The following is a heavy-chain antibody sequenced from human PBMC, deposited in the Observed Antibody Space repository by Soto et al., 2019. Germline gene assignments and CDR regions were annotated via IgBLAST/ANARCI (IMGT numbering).Heavy chain of an antibody. V-gene: IGHV3-9*01. Sequence: GGSLRLSCAASGFTFSNAWMSWVRQAPGKGLEWVSGISWNSGSIGYADSVKGRFTISRDNAKNSLYLQMNSLRAEDTALYYCAKDSSSSTMPSYYFDYWGQGTLVTVSS. D-gene: IGHD6-6*01. CDR2: ISWNSGSI. CDR1: GFTFSNAW. J-gene: IGHJ4*02. CDR3: AKDSSSSTMPSYYFDY.